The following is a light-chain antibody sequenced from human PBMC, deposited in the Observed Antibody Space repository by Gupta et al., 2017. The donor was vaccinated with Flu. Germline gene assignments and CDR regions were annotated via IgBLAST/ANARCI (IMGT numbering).Light chain of an antibody. J-gene: IGKJ1*01. CDR1: QSITSY. V-gene: IGKV1-39*01. CDR3: QQSYSTLRT. CDR2: ATS. Sequence: GERVTITCRASQSITSYLNWYQQKPGKAPQLLMYATSTLQSGIPPRFSGSGSGTDFTLTISSLQPEDFATYFCQQSYSTLRTFGQGTKVEIK.